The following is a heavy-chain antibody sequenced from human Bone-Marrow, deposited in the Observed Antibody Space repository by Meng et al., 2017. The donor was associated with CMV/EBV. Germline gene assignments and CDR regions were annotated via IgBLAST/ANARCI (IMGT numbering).Heavy chain of an antibody. Sequence: SVKVSCKASGGTFSSYTISWVRQAPGQGLEWMGRIIPILGIANYAQKFQGRVTITADKSTSTAYMELSSPRSEDTAVYYCARAFHWNPAGGVSQTNWFDPWGQGTLVTVSS. CDR3: ARAFHWNPAGGVSQTNWFDP. CDR1: GGTFSSYT. V-gene: IGHV1-69*02. CDR2: IIPILGIA. J-gene: IGHJ5*02. D-gene: IGHD1-1*01.